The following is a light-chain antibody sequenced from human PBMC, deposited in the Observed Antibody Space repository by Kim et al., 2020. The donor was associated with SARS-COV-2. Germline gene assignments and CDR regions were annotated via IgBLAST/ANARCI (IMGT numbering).Light chain of an antibody. J-gene: IGKJ4*01. Sequence: DIQLTQSPSFLSASVGDRVTITCRDSQGISSYLAWYQQKPGKAPKLLIYAASTLQSGVPSRFSGSGSGTEFTLTISSLQPEDCATYYCQQLNSYPRLTFGGGTKVDIK. CDR3: QQLNSYPRLT. CDR1: QGISSY. CDR2: AAS. V-gene: IGKV1-9*01.